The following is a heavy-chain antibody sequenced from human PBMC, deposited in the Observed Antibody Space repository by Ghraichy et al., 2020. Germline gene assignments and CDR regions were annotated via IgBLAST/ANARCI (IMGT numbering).Heavy chain of an antibody. J-gene: IGHJ4*02. CDR3: ARSVAALDY. CDR1: GYIFTNFG. Sequence: ASVKVSCQASGYIFTNFGISWVRQAPGQGLEWMGWISAYNGVTNYAQNFQGRVSVTTETLTSTAYLELRSLRSDDTAIYYCARSVAALDYWGQGTLVTVSS. D-gene: IGHD6-19*01. CDR2: ISAYNGVT. V-gene: IGHV1-18*01.